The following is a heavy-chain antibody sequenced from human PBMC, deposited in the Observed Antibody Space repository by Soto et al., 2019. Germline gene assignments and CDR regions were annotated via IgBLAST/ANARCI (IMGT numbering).Heavy chain of an antibody. V-gene: IGHV4-31*03. CDR3: AIAAANIDY. Sequence: QVQLQESGPGLVKPSQTLSLNCTVSGGSISSSGSYWTWIRQHPGKGLEWIGYISYSGSTVYNPSLESRVTISVDTSKNQFSLNLSSATAADTAVYYCAIAAANIDYWGQGTLVTVSS. CDR1: GGSISSSGSY. D-gene: IGHD2-2*01. J-gene: IGHJ4*02. CDR2: ISYSGST.